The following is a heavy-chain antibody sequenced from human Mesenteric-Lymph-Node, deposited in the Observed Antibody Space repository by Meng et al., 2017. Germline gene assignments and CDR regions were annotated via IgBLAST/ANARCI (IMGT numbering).Heavy chain of an antibody. D-gene: IGHD3-16*02. CDR1: GFTFSTFA. CDR2: ISGSGGST. V-gene: IGHV3-23*01. J-gene: IGHJ4*02. Sequence: GESLKISCAVSGFTFSTFAMTWVRQAPGKGLEWVSSISGSGGSTDYADSVKGRFTISRDNSKNTLYLQMNSLRAEDTAVYYCAKSYVWGGYRYYFYYWVQGPLVTVSS. CDR3: AKSYVWGGYRYYFYY.